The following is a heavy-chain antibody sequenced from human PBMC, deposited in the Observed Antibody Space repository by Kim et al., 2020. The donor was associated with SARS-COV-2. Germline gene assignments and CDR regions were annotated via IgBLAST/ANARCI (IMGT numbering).Heavy chain of an antibody. D-gene: IGHD3-10*01. CDR2: IWYDGSNK. V-gene: IGHV3-33*01. Sequence: GGSLRLSCAASGFTFSSYGMHWVRQAPGKGLEWVAVIWYDGSNKYYADSVKGRFTISRDNSKNTLYLQMNSLRAEDTAVYYCARGLLWFGELVNWGQGTLVTVSS. CDR3: ARGLLWFGELVN. CDR1: GFTFSSYG. J-gene: IGHJ4*02.